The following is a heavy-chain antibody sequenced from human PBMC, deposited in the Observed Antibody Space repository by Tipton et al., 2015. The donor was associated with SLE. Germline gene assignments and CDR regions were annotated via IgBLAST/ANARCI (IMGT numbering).Heavy chain of an antibody. CDR2: IYTNENT. CDR3: ARAGWGMGAFDI. V-gene: IGHV4-4*07. Sequence: LRLSCTVSGGSISSYYWSWIRQPAGGGLEWIGRIYTNENTNYNPSLKSRVTMSVDTSKNHFSLKLISVTAADTAVYYCARAGWGMGAFDIWGQGTMVTVSS. D-gene: IGHD3-16*01. J-gene: IGHJ3*02. CDR1: GGSISSYY.